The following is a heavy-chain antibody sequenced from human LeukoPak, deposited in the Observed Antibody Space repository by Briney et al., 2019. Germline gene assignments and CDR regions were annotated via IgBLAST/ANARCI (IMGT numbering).Heavy chain of an antibody. CDR3: ASGHYDSSGYLGYFDY. V-gene: IGHV3-30*01. D-gene: IGHD3-22*01. J-gene: IGHJ4*02. CDR1: GFTFSSYA. CDR2: ISYDGSNK. Sequence: GGSLRLSCAASGFTFSSYAMHWVRQAPGKGLEWVAVISYDGSNKYYADYVKGRFTISRDNSKNTLYLQMNSLRAEDTAVYYCASGHYDSSGYLGYFDYWGQGTLATVSS.